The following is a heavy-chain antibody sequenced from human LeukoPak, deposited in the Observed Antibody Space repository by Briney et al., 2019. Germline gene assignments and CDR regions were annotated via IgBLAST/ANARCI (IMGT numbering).Heavy chain of an antibody. CDR3: ARDNAFDI. V-gene: IGHV3-11*01. Sequence: PGGSLRLSCAASGFTFSKYAMSWVRQAPGKGLEWVSYISSSGSTKYYADSVKGRFTISRDNAKNSLYLQMNSLRAEDTAVYYCARDNAFDIWGQGTMVTVSS. CDR1: GFTFSKYA. J-gene: IGHJ3*02. CDR2: ISSSGSTK.